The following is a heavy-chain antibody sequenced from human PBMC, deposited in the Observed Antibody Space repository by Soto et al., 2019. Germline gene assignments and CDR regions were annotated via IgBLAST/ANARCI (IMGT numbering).Heavy chain of an antibody. D-gene: IGHD5-12*01. V-gene: IGHV1-18*01. J-gene: IGHJ4*02. CDR3: ARDAMATIGGFDY. CDR2: ISAYNGNT. CDR1: GGTISSYP. Sequence: ASVKVSCKASGGTISSYPISWVRQAPGQGLEWMGWISAYNGNTNYAQKLQGRVTMTTDTSTSTAYMELRSLRSDDTAVYYCARDAMATIGGFDYWGQGTLVTVSS.